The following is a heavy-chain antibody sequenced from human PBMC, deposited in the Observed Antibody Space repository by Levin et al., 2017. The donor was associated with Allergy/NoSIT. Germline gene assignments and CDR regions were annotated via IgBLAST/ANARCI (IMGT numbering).Heavy chain of an antibody. D-gene: IGHD5-12*01. CDR2: IYPGDSET. CDR1: GYSFTTYW. J-gene: IGHJ4*02. V-gene: IGHV5-51*01. CDR3: ARQGSITAGAFDY. Sequence: GESLKISCKGSGYSFTTYWIGWVRQMPGKGLEWVGAIYPGDSETRYSPSFQGQVTISADKSITTAFLQWSNLKAWDLGLYSCARQGSITAGAFDYWGQGTLVTVSS.